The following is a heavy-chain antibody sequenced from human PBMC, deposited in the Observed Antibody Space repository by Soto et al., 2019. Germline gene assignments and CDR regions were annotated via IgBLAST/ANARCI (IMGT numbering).Heavy chain of an antibody. V-gene: IGHV3-30-3*01. D-gene: IGHD1-26*01. CDR3: ARPPSGSYYYYYYGMDV. CDR2: ISYDGSNK. CDR1: GFTFSSYA. J-gene: IGHJ6*02. Sequence: VQLVESGGGVVQPGRSLRLSCAASGFTFSSYAMHWVRQAPGKGLEWVAVISYDGSNKYYADSVKGRFTISRDNSKNTLYLQMNSLRAEDTAVYYCARPPSGSYYYYYYGMDVWGQGTTVTVSS.